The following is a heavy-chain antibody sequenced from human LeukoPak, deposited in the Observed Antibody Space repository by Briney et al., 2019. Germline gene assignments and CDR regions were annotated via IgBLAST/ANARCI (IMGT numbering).Heavy chain of an antibody. CDR1: GGSISSYY. CDR3: ARVKQGGYFDY. Sequence: SETLSLTYTVSGGSISSYYWSWIRQPPGKGLEWIGYIYYSGSTNYNPSLKSRVTISVDTSNNQFSLKLSSVTAADTAVYYCARVKQGGYFDYWGQGTLVTVSS. CDR2: IYYSGST. D-gene: IGHD3-16*01. V-gene: IGHV4-59*01. J-gene: IGHJ4*02.